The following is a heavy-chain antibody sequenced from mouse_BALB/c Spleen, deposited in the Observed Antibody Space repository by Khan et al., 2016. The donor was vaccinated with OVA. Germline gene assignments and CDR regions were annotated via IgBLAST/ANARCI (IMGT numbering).Heavy chain of an antibody. CDR1: GYSITSGYG. J-gene: IGHJ2*01. CDR2: ISYSGST. Sequence: EVQLQESGPGLVKPSQSLSLTCTVTGYSITSGYGWNWIRQFPGNKLEWMGYISYSGSTNYNPSLKSRISITRDTSKNQFCLQLNSVTTEDTATCYCAGKAGIKYWGQGTTLTVSS. V-gene: IGHV3-2*02. CDR3: AGKAGIKY. D-gene: IGHD4-1*01.